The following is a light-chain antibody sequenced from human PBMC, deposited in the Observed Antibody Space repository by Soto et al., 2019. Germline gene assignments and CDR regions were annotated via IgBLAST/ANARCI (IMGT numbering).Light chain of an antibody. CDR2: DAS. Sequence: DIQMTQSPSSLSASVGDRVTITCQASHDIKDFLNWFQEKPGKAPKLLIYDASNLQTGVTSRFSGRGSGTHFTFTISSLQPEDIATYYCQRYDSLPPTFGQGTRLDIK. CDR1: HDIKDF. J-gene: IGKJ5*01. V-gene: IGKV1-33*01. CDR3: QRYDSLPPT.